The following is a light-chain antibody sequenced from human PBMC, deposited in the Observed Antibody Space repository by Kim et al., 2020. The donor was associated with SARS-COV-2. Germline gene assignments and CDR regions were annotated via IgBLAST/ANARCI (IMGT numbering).Light chain of an antibody. J-gene: IGKJ5*01. V-gene: IGKV1-17*03. CDR2: ASS. Sequence: SLEARVTCTCRAGQDISNYLAWVQQKPGKAPKRLIYASSTLQSGVPSRFSGSGSGTEFTLTISSLQPEDFATYYCLQHNTYPITFGQGTRLEIK. CDR3: LQHNTYPIT. CDR1: QDISNY.